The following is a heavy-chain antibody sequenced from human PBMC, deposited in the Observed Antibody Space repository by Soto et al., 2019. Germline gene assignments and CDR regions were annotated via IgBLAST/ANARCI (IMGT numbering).Heavy chain of an antibody. D-gene: IGHD2-21*02. J-gene: IGHJ3*02. CDR1: GFTFTGYV. CDR3: ASGGACFACALTM. V-gene: IGHV3-64*07. CDR2: ISSSGDST. Sequence: EVQLVESGGGLVQPGGSLRLSCAASGFTFTGYVMHWVRQAPGKGLEYVSAISSSGDSTYYSDSVKGRFTISRDNSNNTLFLHIGSLTTDDMAMYYCASGGACFACALTMWGQGTAVTVSS.